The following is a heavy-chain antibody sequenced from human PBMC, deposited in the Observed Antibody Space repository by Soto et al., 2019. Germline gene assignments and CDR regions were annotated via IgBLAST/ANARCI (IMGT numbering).Heavy chain of an antibody. Sequence: PSETLSLTCTVSGGSVSSGSYYWSWIRQHPGKGLEWIGYIYYSGSTYYNPSLKSRVTISVDTSKNQFSLKLSSVTAADTAVYYCARGGGGEYSYGLPPTRYGMDVWGQGTTVTVSS. CDR1: GGSVSSGSYY. V-gene: IGHV4-31*03. D-gene: IGHD5-18*01. CDR3: ARGGGGEYSYGLPPTRYGMDV. CDR2: IYYSGST. J-gene: IGHJ6*02.